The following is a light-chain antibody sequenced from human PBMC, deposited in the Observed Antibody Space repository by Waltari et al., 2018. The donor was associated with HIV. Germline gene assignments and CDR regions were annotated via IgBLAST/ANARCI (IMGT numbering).Light chain of an antibody. V-gene: IGKV3-15*01. CDR1: QSVASS. Sequence: EIVMTQSPATLSLSPGERALLPCRASQSVASSLAWYQQKPGQAPRLLIYGASTRAAGIPGRFSGSGSGTEFTLTISSLQSEDSAIYFCHQYNSWPPRYTFGQGTKLEI. CDR2: GAS. J-gene: IGKJ2*01. CDR3: HQYNSWPPRYT.